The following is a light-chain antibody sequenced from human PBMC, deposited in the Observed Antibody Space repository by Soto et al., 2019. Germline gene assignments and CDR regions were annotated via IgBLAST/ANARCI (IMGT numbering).Light chain of an antibody. CDR2: DVS. CDR1: SGDVGAYNY. CDR3: SSYAGSTNFYV. J-gene: IGLJ1*01. Sequence: QSVLTQPPSASGSPGQSVTISCTGTSGDVGAYNYVSWYQQHPGKAPKFMIYDVSKRPSGVPDRFSGSKSGNTASLTVSGLQAEDEAYYYCSSYAGSTNFYVFAIWPTVTVL. V-gene: IGLV2-8*01.